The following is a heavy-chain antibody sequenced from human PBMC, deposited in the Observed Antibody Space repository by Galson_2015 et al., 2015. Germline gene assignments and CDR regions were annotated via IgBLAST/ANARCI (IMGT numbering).Heavy chain of an antibody. Sequence: SLRLSCAASGFPFSKYGMHWVRQTPGQGLEWVAVMWYDGSNQKYADSVKGRFTISRDNSKNTLYLQMNSLRADDTAVYYCAKDRGSSGWNYWGQGTLSPSPQ. CDR1: GFPFSKYG. J-gene: IGHJ4*02. D-gene: IGHD6-19*01. V-gene: IGHV3-33*06. CDR3: AKDRGSSGWNY. CDR2: MWYDGSNQ.